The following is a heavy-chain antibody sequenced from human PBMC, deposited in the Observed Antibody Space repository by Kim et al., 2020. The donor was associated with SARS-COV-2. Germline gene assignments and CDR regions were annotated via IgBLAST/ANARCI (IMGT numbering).Heavy chain of an antibody. CDR3: ARDLHCIGFLCFEG. D-gene: IGHD2-15*01. CDR2: INPMNGNT. V-gene: IGHV1-18*04. J-gene: IGHJ4*02. CDR1: GDSFPSFA. Sequence: ASVKVSCKASGDSFPSFALSWVRQAPGQGLECMGGINPMNGNTKYAQKFQGRVTITTDQSTSTVYLELNSLRSDDTAVYYCARDLHCIGFLCFEGWGQGT.